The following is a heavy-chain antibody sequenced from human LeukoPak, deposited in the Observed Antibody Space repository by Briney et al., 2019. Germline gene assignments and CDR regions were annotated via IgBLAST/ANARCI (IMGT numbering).Heavy chain of an antibody. V-gene: IGHV6-1*01. CDR2: TYYGSTWYN. J-gene: IGHJ3*02. D-gene: IGHD3-10*01. CDR1: GDSVSSKSAA. CDR3: SRVHKAFDGARDAFDI. Sequence: SQTLSLTCAISGDSVSSKSAAWNWIRQSPSRGLEWLGRTYYGSTWYNDYAVSVKSRITINADTSKNQFSLQLNSVTPEDTAVYYCSRVHKAFDGARDAFDIWGQGTMVTVSS.